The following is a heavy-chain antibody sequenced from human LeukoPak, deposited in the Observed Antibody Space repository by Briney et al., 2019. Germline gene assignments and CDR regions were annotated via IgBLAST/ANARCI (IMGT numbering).Heavy chain of an antibody. V-gene: IGHV3-30*18. D-gene: IGHD6-19*01. Sequence: GGSLRLSCAASGFTFSSYGMHWVRQAPGKGLEWVAVISYDGSNKYYADSVKGRFTISRDNSKNTLYLQMNSLRAADTAVYYCAKEIKDGYSSGWYDYWGQGTLVTVSS. CDR3: AKEIKDGYSSGWYDY. CDR1: GFTFSSYG. CDR2: ISYDGSNK. J-gene: IGHJ4*02.